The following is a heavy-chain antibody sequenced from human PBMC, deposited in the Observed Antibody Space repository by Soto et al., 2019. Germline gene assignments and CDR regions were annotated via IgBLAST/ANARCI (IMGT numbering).Heavy chain of an antibody. CDR2: ISTYDGTT. Sequence: QVQLVQSGGEVKEPGASVQVSCKASGYSFTSYGINWVRQVPGQGLEWMGWISTYDGTTKYAQKVQGRVTMTTDESTRTASMELRSLRSDDTAVYYGARDQVFEASRGNLAGYWGQGTLVTVSS. D-gene: IGHD2-15*01. CDR3: ARDQVFEASRGNLAGY. J-gene: IGHJ4*02. V-gene: IGHV1-18*01. CDR1: GYSFTSYG.